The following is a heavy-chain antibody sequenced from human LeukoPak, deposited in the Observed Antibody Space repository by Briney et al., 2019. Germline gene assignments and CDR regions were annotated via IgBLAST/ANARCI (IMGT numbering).Heavy chain of an antibody. J-gene: IGHJ4*02. CDR2: ISAYNGNT. Sequence: ASVKVSCKASGYTFSSYGINWVRQAPGQGLEWMGWISAYNGNTKYAEKLQGRVTMTTDTSTSTAYMELRSLRSDDTAEYYCARGGIAVAPDYWGQGTLVTVSS. D-gene: IGHD6-19*01. CDR1: GYTFSSYG. CDR3: ARGGIAVAPDY. V-gene: IGHV1-18*01.